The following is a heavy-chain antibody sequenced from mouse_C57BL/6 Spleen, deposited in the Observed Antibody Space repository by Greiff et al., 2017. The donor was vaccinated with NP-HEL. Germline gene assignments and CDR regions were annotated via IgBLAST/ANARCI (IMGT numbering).Heavy chain of an antibody. CDR3: ARRTTVAGFAY. CDR1: GYTFTSYW. Sequence: VQLQQSGAELVKPGASVKLSCKASGYTFTSYWMQWVKQRPGQGLEWIGEIDPSDSYTNYNQKFKGKATLTVDTSSSTAYMQLSSLTSEDSAVYYCARRTTVAGFAYWGQGTLVTVSA. J-gene: IGHJ3*01. D-gene: IGHD2-13*01. CDR2: IDPSDSYT. V-gene: IGHV1-50*01.